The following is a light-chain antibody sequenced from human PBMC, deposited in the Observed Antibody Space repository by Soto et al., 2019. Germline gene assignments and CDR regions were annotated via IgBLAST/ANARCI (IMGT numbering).Light chain of an antibody. Sequence: QSVLAQPASVSGSPGQSLTISCTGTSSDIGRYNFVSWYQQHPDKAPKLMIYEVSNRPSGVSNRFSGSKSGNTASLTISGLQAEDEADYYCTSYTSSFYVFGTGTKVTVL. CDR2: EVS. J-gene: IGLJ1*01. CDR3: TSYTSSFYV. CDR1: SSDIGRYNF. V-gene: IGLV2-14*01.